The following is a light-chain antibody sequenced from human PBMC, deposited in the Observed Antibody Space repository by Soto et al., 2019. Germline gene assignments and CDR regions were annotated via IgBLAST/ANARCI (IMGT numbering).Light chain of an antibody. CDR1: NIGSKN. Sequence: SYELTQPLSVSVALGQTARITCGGNNIGSKNVHWYQLNPGQAPVLVIYRDTNRPSGIPERFSGSNSGNTATLAISGAQVGDDADYYCQVWDISTVVFGGGTKVTVL. CDR2: RDT. CDR3: QVWDISTVV. V-gene: IGLV3-9*01. J-gene: IGLJ3*02.